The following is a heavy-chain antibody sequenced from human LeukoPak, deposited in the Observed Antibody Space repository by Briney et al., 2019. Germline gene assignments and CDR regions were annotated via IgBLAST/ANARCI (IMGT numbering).Heavy chain of an antibody. D-gene: IGHD2-2*01. CDR3: ATTSNPDIVVVPAAMWY. CDR2: ISYDGSNK. J-gene: IGHJ4*02. V-gene: IGHV3-30-3*01. Sequence: GGSLRLSCAASGFTFSSYAMHWVRQAPGKGLEWVAVISYDGSNKYYADSVKGRFTISRDNSKNTLYLQMNSLRAEDTAVYYCATTSNPDIVVVPAAMWYWGQGTLVTVSS. CDR1: GFTFSSYA.